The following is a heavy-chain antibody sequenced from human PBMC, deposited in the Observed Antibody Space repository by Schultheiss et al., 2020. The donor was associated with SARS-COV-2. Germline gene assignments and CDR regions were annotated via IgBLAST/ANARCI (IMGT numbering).Heavy chain of an antibody. CDR2: INQDGSEK. Sequence: GGSLRLSCAASGFTFSSYAMDWVRQAPGKGLEWVANINQDGSEKYYVDYVKGRFTISRDNAKNSLYLQMNSLRAEDTAVYYCARTWTQLVGPAYWGQGTRVTVSS. D-gene: IGHD6-6*01. V-gene: IGHV3-7*03. J-gene: IGHJ4*02. CDR1: GFTFSSYA. CDR3: ARTWTQLVGPAY.